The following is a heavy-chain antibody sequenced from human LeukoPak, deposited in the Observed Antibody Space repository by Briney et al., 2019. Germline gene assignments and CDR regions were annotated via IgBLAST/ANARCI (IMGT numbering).Heavy chain of an antibody. V-gene: IGHV3-23*01. J-gene: IGHJ4*02. CDR3: AKDQLITMVRGVFDY. Sequence: GGSLTLSCAASGFTFSSYAMSWVRQAPGKGLEWVSAISGSGGSTYYADSVKGRFTISRDNSKNTLYLQMNSLRAEDTAVYYCAKDQLITMVRGVFDYWGQGTLVTVSS. CDR2: ISGSGGST. D-gene: IGHD3-10*01. CDR1: GFTFSSYA.